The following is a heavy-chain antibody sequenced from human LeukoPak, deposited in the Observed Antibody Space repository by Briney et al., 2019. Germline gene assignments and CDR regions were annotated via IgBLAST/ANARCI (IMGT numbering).Heavy chain of an antibody. J-gene: IGHJ6*03. CDR3: ARDPYSGSYGDYYYYYMDL. V-gene: IGHV3-21*01. D-gene: IGHD1-26*01. CDR1: GFTFSSYN. CDR2: ITSSGSYI. Sequence: GGSLRLSCAASGFTFSSYNMNWVRQAPGKGLGWVSSITSSGSYIYYADSVKGRFTISRDNAKNSLYLQMNSLRAEDTAVYYCARDPYSGSYGDYYYYYMDLWGQGTTVTISS.